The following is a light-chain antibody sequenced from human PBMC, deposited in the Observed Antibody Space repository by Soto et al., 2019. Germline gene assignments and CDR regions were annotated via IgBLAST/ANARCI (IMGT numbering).Light chain of an antibody. CDR1: QSISIN. V-gene: IGKV3-15*01. CDR3: QQHNNWPPT. Sequence: IVMTQSPATLSVSPGERVTLSCRASQSISINLAWYQRKPGQSPRLLFSGASTRATGVPVRFSGSGSGTEFTLSISRLQSEDFAVYFCQQHNNWPPTFGQGTKVEI. J-gene: IGKJ1*01. CDR2: GAS.